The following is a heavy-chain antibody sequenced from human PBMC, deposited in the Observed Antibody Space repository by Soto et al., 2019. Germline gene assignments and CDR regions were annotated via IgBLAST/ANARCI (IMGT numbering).Heavy chain of an antibody. CDR3: ARDQSYLSF. J-gene: IGHJ4*02. V-gene: IGHV3-23*01. D-gene: IGHD3-10*01. CDR2: ISGSGGSI. CDR1: GFTFSSYA. Sequence: PGGSLRLSCAASGFTFSSYAMSWDRQAPGKGLEWVSAISGSGGSIYYADSVKGRFTISRDNSKNTVYLQMNSLRADDTAVYYCARDQSYLSFWGLGTLVTVSS.